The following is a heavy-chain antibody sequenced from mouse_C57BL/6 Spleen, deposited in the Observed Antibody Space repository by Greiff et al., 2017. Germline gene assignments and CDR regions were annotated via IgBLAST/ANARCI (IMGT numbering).Heavy chain of an antibody. V-gene: IGHV1-4*01. D-gene: IGHD1-1*01. CDR3: ARSEFIEGYFDY. Sequence: VQLQQSGAELARPGASVKMSCKASGYTFTSYTMHWVKQRPGQGLEWIGYINPSSGYTKYNQKFKDKATLTADKSSSTAYMQLSSLTSEDSAVYYCARSEFIEGYFDYWGQGTTLTVSS. J-gene: IGHJ2*01. CDR2: INPSSGYT. CDR1: GYTFTSYT.